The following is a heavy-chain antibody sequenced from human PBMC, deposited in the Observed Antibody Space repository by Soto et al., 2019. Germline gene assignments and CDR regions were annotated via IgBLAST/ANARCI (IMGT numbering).Heavy chain of an antibody. CDR2: IIPIFGTA. CDR3: AKVRYSSPMGYYYGMDV. CDR1: RVAFSKFI. D-gene: IGHD6-19*01. Sequence: SVKVSCKASRVAFSKFIVTWVRQAPGLGLEWVGGIIPIFGTANYAQKFPGRVTITADESTSTSYMEMNNPRSEETAVYYCAKVRYSSPMGYYYGMDVWGQGTTVTVSS. V-gene: IGHV1-69*13. J-gene: IGHJ6*02.